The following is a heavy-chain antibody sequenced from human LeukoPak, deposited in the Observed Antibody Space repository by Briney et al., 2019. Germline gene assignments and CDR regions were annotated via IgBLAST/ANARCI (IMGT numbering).Heavy chain of an antibody. Sequence: SETLSLTCTVSGGSIRSGTYHWNWIRQPAGKGLEWIGRVFTSGKSNCNPSLKSRVTISVDTSKNQVSTKLTSVTATDTALYYCTAGKAWELRAHDYWGQGTLVTVSS. J-gene: IGHJ4*02. V-gene: IGHV4-61*02. CDR3: TAGKAWELRAHDY. D-gene: IGHD1-26*01. CDR2: VFTSGKS. CDR1: GGSIRSGTYH.